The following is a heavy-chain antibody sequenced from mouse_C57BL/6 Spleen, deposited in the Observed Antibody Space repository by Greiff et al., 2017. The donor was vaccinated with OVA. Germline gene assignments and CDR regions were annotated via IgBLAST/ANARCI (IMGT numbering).Heavy chain of an antibody. Sequence: VQLKESGAELVKPGASVKLSCTASGFNIKDYYMHWVKQRTEQGLEWIGRIDPEDGENKSAPKFQGKATITADTSSNTAYLQLSSLTSEDTAVYSCARESRSYFDYWGQGPTLTVSS. V-gene: IGHV14-2*01. CDR1: GFNIKDYY. J-gene: IGHJ2*01. CDR3: ARESRSYFDY. CDR2: IDPEDGEN.